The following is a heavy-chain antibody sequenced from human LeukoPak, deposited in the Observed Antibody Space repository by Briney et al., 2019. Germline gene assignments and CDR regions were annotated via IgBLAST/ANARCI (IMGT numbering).Heavy chain of an antibody. CDR1: GGSISNYY. CDR2: IYYSGST. D-gene: IGHD3-10*01. J-gene: IGHJ4*02. CDR3: ARVSYYYGSGSYQYYFDY. Sequence: SETLSLTCTLSGGSISNYYWSWIRQPPGKGLEWIGYIYYSGSTNYNPSLKSRVTISVDTSKNQFSLKLSSVTAADTAVYYCARVSYYYGSGSYQYYFDYWGQGTLVTVSS. V-gene: IGHV4-59*01.